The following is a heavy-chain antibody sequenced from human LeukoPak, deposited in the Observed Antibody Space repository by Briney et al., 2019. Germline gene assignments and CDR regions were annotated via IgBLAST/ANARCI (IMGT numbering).Heavy chain of an antibody. Sequence: HPGGSLKLSCAASGFTFSYHYMTWIRQAPGKGLEWVAVILNDGDNKYYADSVKGRFTVSRDTSKNTLYLQMNTLRADDTAVYYCARDRGGTYRFSILDYWGQGAQVTVSS. CDR3: ARDRGGTYRFSILDY. V-gene: IGHV3-30-3*01. CDR2: ILNDGDNK. CDR1: GFTFSYHY. D-gene: IGHD3-3*01. J-gene: IGHJ4*02.